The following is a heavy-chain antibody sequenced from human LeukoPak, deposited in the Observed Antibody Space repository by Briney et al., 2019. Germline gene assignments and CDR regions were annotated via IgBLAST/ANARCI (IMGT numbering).Heavy chain of an antibody. V-gene: IGHV4-38-2*01. Sequence: ETLSLTCAVYGGSFSGHYWGWIRQPPGKGLEWIGSIYHTEGPYYNPSLKSRVTISVDTSKNQFSLNLRFVTAADTAVYYCARTGFRLGELSSYRDFDYWGQGTLVTVSS. D-gene: IGHD3-16*02. CDR1: GGSFSGHY. CDR3: ARTGFRLGELSSYRDFDY. J-gene: IGHJ4*02. CDR2: IYHTEGP.